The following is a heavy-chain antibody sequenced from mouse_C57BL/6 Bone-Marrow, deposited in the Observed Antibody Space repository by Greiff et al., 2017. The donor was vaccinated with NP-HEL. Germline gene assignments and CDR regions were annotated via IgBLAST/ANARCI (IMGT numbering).Heavy chain of an antibody. CDR3: ARERDYDDRVYFDV. CDR1: GYTFTSYW. V-gene: IGHV1-52*01. J-gene: IGHJ1*03. D-gene: IGHD2-4*01. CDR2: IDPSDSET. Sequence: QVQLQQPGAELVRPGSSVKLSCKASGYTFTSYWMHWVKQRPIQGLEWIGNIDPSDSETHYNQKFKDKATLTVDKSSSTAYMQLSSLTSEDSAVYYCARERDYDDRVYFDVWGTGTTVTVSS.